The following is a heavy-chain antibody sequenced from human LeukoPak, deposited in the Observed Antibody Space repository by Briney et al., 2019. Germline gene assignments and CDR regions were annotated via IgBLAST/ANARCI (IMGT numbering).Heavy chain of an antibody. Sequence: GALRLSCAASGFTFSNYWMNWFRQAPGQGLEWVANIKHDGSEKYYVDSVKGRFTISRDNAKNSLYLQMNSLRVEDTAVYYCARDYDFWSQGTLVTVSS. V-gene: IGHV3-7*01. J-gene: IGHJ4*02. CDR3: ARDYDF. D-gene: IGHD3-3*01. CDR1: GFTFSNYW. CDR2: IKHDGSEK.